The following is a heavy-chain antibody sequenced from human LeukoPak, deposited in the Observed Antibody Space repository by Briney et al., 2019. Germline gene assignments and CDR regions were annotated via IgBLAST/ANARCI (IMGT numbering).Heavy chain of an antibody. CDR3: ARGESYYDFWSGYHPHYSYYGMDV. CDR1: GFTFSSYW. CDR2: IKQDGSER. Sequence: GGSLRLSCAASGFTFSSYWMSWVRQAPGKGLEWVANIKQDGSERYYVDSVKGRFTISRDNAKNSLYLQMNSLGAEDTAVYYCARGESYYDFWSGYHPHYSYYGMDVWGQGTTVTVSS. V-gene: IGHV3-7*01. J-gene: IGHJ6*02. D-gene: IGHD3-3*01.